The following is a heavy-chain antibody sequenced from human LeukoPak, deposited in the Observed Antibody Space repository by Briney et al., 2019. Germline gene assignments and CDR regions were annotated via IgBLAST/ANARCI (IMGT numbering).Heavy chain of an antibody. Sequence: ASVKVSCKASGYTFTSYGISWVRQAPGQGLEWMGWISAYNGNTNYAQKLQGRVTTTTDTSTSTAYMELRSLRSDDTAVYYCARDSYYDSSGYPDYWGQGTLVTVSS. V-gene: IGHV1-18*01. CDR3: ARDSYYDSSGYPDY. CDR1: GYTFTSYG. CDR2: ISAYNGNT. D-gene: IGHD3-22*01. J-gene: IGHJ4*02.